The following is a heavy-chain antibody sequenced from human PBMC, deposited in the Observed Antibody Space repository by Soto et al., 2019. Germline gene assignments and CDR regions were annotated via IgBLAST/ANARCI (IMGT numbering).Heavy chain of an antibody. J-gene: IGHJ5*02. CDR3: AAGEQQLVYNGLDP. V-gene: IGHV1-58*01. CDR2: IVVGSGNT. Sequence: SVKVSCKASGFTFTSSAVQWVRQARGQRLEWIGWIVVGSGNTNYAQKFQERVTITRDMSTSTAYMELSSLRSEDTAVYYWAAGEQQLVYNGLDPWGQGTLVTVSS. D-gene: IGHD6-13*01. CDR1: GFTFTSSA.